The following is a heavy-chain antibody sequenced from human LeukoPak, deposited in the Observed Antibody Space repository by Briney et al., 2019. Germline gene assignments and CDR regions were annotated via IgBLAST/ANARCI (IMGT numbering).Heavy chain of an antibody. V-gene: IGHV1-8*01. CDR2: MNPNSGNT. J-gene: IGHJ6*03. Sequence: GASVKVSCKASGYTFTSYDINWVRQATGQGLEWMGWMNPNSGNTGYAQKFQGRVTMTRNTSISTAYMELSSLRSEDTAVYYCTRDSHSSWYGGYYYYYMDVWGKGTTVTVSS. CDR1: GYTFTSYD. D-gene: IGHD6-13*01. CDR3: TRDSHSSWYGGYYYYYMDV.